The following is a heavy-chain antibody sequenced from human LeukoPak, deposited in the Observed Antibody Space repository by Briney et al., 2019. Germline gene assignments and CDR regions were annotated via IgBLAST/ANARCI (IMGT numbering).Heavy chain of an antibody. CDR2: ISSSSSTI. J-gene: IGHJ6*02. CDR1: GFTFSSYA. Sequence: GGSLRLSCAASGFTFSSYAMSWVRQAPGKGLEWVSYISSSSSTIYYADSVKGRFTISRDNAKNSLYLQMNSLRAEDTAVYYCATEDYYYYYGMDVWGQGTTVTVSS. V-gene: IGHV3-48*04. CDR3: ATEDYYYYYGMDV.